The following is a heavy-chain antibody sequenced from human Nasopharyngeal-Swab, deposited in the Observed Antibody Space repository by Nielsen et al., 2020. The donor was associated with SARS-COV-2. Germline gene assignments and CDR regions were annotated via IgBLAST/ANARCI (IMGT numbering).Heavy chain of an antibody. CDR1: GFTFSSYW. CDR3: ARGSVYHTLLY. J-gene: IGHJ4*02. Sequence: GESLKISCAASGFTFSSYWMSWVRQAPGKGLEWVANIKEDGSEKYYVDSVKGRFTISRDNAKNSLYLQMNSLRAEDTAVYYCARGSVYHTLLYWGQGTLVTVS. D-gene: IGHD3-3*01. V-gene: IGHV3-7*03. CDR2: IKEDGSEK.